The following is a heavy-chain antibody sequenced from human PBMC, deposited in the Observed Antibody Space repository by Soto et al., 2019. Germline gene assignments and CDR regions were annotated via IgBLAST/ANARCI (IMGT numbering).Heavy chain of an antibody. D-gene: IGHD3-10*01. CDR2: INHSGST. CDR3: ARGGSRNDGTMVRGVINGMDV. V-gene: IGHV4-34*01. J-gene: IGHJ6*02. CDR1: GGSFSGYY. Sequence: SETLSLTCAVYGGSFSGYYWSWIRQPPGKGLEWIGEINHSGSTNYNPSLKSRVTISVDTSKNQFSLKLSSVTAADTAVYYCARGGSRNDGTMVRGVINGMDVWGQGTTVTVSS.